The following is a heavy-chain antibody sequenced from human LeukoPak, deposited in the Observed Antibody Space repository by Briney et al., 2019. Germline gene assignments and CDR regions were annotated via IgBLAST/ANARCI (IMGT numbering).Heavy chain of an antibody. CDR3: ARKGDRGSAGFFDY. Sequence: SETLSLTCTVSGGSISSYYWSWIRQPPAKGLEWIGHIYHSGSTNYSPSLTSRVTMSVDRSKNQFSLKLSSVTAADTALYYCARKGDRGSAGFFDYWGQGTLVTVSS. J-gene: IGHJ4*02. CDR1: GGSISSYY. CDR2: IYHSGST. D-gene: IGHD1-26*01. V-gene: IGHV4-59*01.